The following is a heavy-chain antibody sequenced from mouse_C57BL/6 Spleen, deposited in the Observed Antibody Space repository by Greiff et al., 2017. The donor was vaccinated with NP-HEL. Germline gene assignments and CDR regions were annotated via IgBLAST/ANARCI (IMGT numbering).Heavy chain of an antibody. Sequence: QVQLQQPGAELVRPGSSVKLSCKASGYTFTSYWMDWVKQRPGQGLEWIGNIYPSDSETHYNQKFKDKATLTVDKSSSTAYMQLSSLTSEDSAVYFCARENNFDVWGTGTTVTVSS. CDR1: GYTFTSYW. V-gene: IGHV1-61*01. D-gene: IGHD5-2*01. CDR3: ARENNFDV. CDR2: IYPSDSET. J-gene: IGHJ1*03.